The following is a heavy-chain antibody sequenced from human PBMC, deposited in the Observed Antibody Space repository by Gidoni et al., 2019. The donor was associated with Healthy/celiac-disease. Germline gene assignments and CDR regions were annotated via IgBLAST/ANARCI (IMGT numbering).Heavy chain of an antibody. CDR1: GYSISSGSY. Sequence: QVQLQESGPGLVKPSETLSLTCAVSGYSISSGSYWGWIRPPPGKGLEWIGSIYPSGSTYYNPALKSRVTISVDTSKNQFSLKLSSVTAADTAVYYCARDTVDYDFWSGYSPFDYWGQGTLVTVSS. D-gene: IGHD3-3*01. V-gene: IGHV4-38-2*02. J-gene: IGHJ4*02. CDR3: ARDTVDYDFWSGYSPFDY. CDR2: IYPSGST.